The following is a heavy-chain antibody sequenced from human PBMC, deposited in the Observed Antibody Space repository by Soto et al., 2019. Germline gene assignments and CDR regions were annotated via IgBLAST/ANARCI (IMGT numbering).Heavy chain of an antibody. J-gene: IGHJ6*03. D-gene: IGHD2-2*02. CDR1: GGTFSSYT. CDR2: IIPILGIA. CDR3: AREVPTYCSSTSCHKYYYYIDV. V-gene: IGHV1-69*04. Sequence: SVKVSCKASGGTFSSYTISWVRQAPGQGLEWMGRIIPILGIANYAQKFQGRVTITADKSTSTAYMELSSLRSEDTAVYYCAREVPTYCSSTSCHKYYYYIDVWGKGTTVTVSS.